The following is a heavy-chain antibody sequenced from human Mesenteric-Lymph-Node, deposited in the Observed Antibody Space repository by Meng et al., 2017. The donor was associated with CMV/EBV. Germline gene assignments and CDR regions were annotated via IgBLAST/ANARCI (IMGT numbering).Heavy chain of an antibody. J-gene: IGHJ4*02. CDR2: IKSKTDDGTT. CDR1: GFTFGNAW. Sequence: GGSLRLSCAASGFTFGNAWRSWVRQAPGKGLEWVGRIKSKTDDGTTDYAAPVKGRFTISRDDSKNTLYLQMNSLQTEDTAVYYCSHLHYDFWSGSYTGFDYWGQGTLVTVSS. V-gene: IGHV3-15*01. D-gene: IGHD3-3*01. CDR3: SHLHYDFWSGSYTGFDY.